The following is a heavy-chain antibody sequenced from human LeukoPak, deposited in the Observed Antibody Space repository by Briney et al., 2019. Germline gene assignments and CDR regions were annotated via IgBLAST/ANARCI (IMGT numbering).Heavy chain of an antibody. V-gene: IGHV1-8*01. CDR2: RNPNSGNT. D-gene: IGHD3-10*01. Sequence: GASVKVSCKASGYTFTSYDINWVRQAPGQGLEWMGWRNPNSGNTGYAQKFQGRVTMTRNTSISTAYMELSSLRSEDTAVYYCARRRHYGSGSKGWFDPWGQGTLVTVSS. J-gene: IGHJ5*02. CDR1: GYTFTSYD. CDR3: ARRRHYGSGSKGWFDP.